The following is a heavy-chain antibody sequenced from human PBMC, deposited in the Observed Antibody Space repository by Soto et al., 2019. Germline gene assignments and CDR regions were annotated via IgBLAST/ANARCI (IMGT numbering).Heavy chain of an antibody. CDR3: AGERPDGARLDP. D-gene: IGHD6-6*01. V-gene: IGHV4-30-4*01. CDR1: GGSISSGDYY. J-gene: IGHJ5*02. Sequence: QVQLQESGPGLVKPSQTLSLTCTVSGGSISSGDYYWSWIRQPPGKGLEWIGYIYHSGSTYYNPSLXSXXTISVDTSKNQFSLKLSSVTAADTAVYYGAGERPDGARLDPWGQGTLVTVSS. CDR2: IYHSGST.